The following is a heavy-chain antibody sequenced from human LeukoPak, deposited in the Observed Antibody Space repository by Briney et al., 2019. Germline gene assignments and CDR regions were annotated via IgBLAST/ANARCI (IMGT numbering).Heavy chain of an antibody. V-gene: IGHV3-7*04. CDR1: GFTLSSYW. CDR3: ARDSSGYYYPDAFDI. J-gene: IGHJ3*02. CDR2: IKQDERQK. Sequence: GGSLTLSCAVSGFTLSSYWMRWVRQAPGKGGEWGVNIKQDERQKYYQHSVNGRFTITRNNAKNSLYLQMNTLSAEDTAVYYCARDSSGYYYPDAFDIWGQGTMVTVSS. D-gene: IGHD3-22*01.